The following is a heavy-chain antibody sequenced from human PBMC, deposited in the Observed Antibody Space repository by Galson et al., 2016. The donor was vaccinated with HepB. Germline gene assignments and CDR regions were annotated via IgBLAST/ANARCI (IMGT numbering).Heavy chain of an antibody. D-gene: IGHD2/OR15-2a*01. CDR1: GLPSNNYA. Sequence: SLRLSCAASGLPSNNYAMHWVRQAPGKGLECVSLISGDGRNTYYADSLKGRFSISRDNSKKSLYLEMNSLRTEDTAFYYCGILYGGFDPWGQGTLVTVSS. CDR2: ISGDGRNT. J-gene: IGHJ5*02. CDR3: GILYGGFDP. V-gene: IGHV3-43*02.